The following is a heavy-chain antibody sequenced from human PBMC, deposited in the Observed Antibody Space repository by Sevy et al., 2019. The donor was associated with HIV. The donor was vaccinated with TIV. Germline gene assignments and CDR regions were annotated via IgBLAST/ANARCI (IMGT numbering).Heavy chain of an antibody. CDR3: ARGGDYGDYYYYYGMDV. V-gene: IGHV1-18*01. Sequence: ASVKVSCKASGYTFTSYGISWVRQAPGQWLEWMGWISAYNGNTNYAQKLQGRVTMTTDTSTSTAYMELRSLRSDDTAVYYCARGGDYGDYYYYYGMDVWGQGTTVTVSS. CDR1: GYTFTSYG. J-gene: IGHJ6*02. CDR2: ISAYNGNT. D-gene: IGHD4-17*01.